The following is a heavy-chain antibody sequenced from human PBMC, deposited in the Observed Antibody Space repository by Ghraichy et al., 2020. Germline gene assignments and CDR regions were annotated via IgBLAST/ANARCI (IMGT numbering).Heavy chain of an antibody. Sequence: LSLTCATSRYTFDTYGFYWVRQAPGKGLESVAIVSYDGRNKDYAESVKGRFTISRDNSKKTVFLQMNSLRVEDTALYYCVATPPEDANTYFYHGVDVWGQGTMVTVSS. D-gene: IGHD5-24*01. CDR1: RYTFDTYG. J-gene: IGHJ6*02. CDR3: VATPPEDANTYFYHGVDV. V-gene: IGHV3-30*19. CDR2: VSYDGRNK.